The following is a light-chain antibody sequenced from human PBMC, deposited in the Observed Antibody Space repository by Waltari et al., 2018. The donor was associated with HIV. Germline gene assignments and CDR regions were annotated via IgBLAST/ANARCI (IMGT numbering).Light chain of an antibody. Sequence: EIVLTQSPAILSLAPGERATLSCRASQSVSSYLAWYQQKPGQAPRLLIYVASNRATGIPARFSGSGSGTDFTLTISSLEPEDFAVYYCQQRSNWPPWTFGQGTKVEIK. J-gene: IGKJ1*01. CDR3: QQRSNWPPWT. CDR2: VAS. CDR1: QSVSSY. V-gene: IGKV3-11*01.